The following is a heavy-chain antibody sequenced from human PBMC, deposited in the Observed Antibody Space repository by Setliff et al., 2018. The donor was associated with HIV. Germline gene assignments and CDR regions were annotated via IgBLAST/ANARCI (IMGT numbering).Heavy chain of an antibody. V-gene: IGHV3-13*01. Sequence: PGGSLRLSCAASGFTFSSYDMHWVRQATGKGLEWVSAIGTAGDTYYPGSVKGRFTISRENAKNSLYLQMNSLRAGDTAVYYCARGYYYGSGRRWYFDLWGRGTLVTVSS. CDR2: IGTAGDT. D-gene: IGHD3-10*01. CDR1: GFTFSSYD. CDR3: ARGYYYGSGRRWYFDL. J-gene: IGHJ2*01.